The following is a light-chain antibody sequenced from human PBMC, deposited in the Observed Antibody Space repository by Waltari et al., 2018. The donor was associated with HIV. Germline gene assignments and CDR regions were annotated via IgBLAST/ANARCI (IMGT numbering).Light chain of an antibody. Sequence: QSVLTQPPSVSGAPGQRVTISCTGSSSNIGAGYDLHWYQQLPGTAPKLLIYGNSKRPSGVPDRVSGSKSGTSASLAITGLQAEDEADYYCQSYDSSLSGVVFGGGTKLTVL. J-gene: IGLJ2*01. CDR2: GNS. V-gene: IGLV1-40*01. CDR1: SSNIGAGYD. CDR3: QSYDSSLSGVV.